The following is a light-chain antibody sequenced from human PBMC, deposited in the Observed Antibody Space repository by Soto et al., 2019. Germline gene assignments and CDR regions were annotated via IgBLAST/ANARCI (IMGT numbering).Light chain of an antibody. Sequence: EIVVTQSPAILSLSPRERATLSCRASHSLTSSLVWYQQKPGQAPRLVNYDASNRATGLPDRLSGSGSGTDFTLTINSLEPDDSAVYYCQQRSPWPRTFGWGNKVEIK. J-gene: IGKJ4*01. CDR1: HSLTSS. CDR3: QQRSPWPRT. CDR2: DAS. V-gene: IGKV3-11*01.